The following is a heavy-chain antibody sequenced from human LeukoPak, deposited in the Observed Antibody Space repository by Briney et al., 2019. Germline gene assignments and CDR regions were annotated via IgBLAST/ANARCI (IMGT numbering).Heavy chain of an antibody. CDR1: GYTFSNYG. J-gene: IGHJ4*02. CDR3: ARDWGGSSGTGDY. Sequence: ASVKVSCKASGYTFSNYGITWVRQAPGQGLEWMGWINTNTGNPTYAQGFTGRFVFSLDTSVSTAYLQISSLKAEDTAVYYCARDWGGSSGTGDYWGQGTLVTVSS. V-gene: IGHV7-4-1*02. D-gene: IGHD6-19*01. CDR2: INTNTGNP.